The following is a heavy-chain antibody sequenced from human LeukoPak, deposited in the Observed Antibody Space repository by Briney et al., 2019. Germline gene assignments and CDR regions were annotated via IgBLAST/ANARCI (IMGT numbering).Heavy chain of an antibody. J-gene: IGHJ4*01. Sequence: GGSLRLSCAVSGFTFRSYWMSWVRQAPGKGLEWVANIKEDGSERYYVDSVKGRFTISRDNAKNSLYLQMNSLRAEDTAVYYCASHRDYYDSSGLCAFGYWGHGTLVTVTS. V-gene: IGHV3-7*01. D-gene: IGHD3-22*01. CDR1: GFTFRSYW. CDR3: ASHRDYYDSSGLCAFGY. CDR2: IKEDGSER.